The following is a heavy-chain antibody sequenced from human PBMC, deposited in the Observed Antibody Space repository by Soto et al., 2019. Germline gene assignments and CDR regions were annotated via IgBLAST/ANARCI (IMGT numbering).Heavy chain of an antibody. J-gene: IGHJ5*01. Sequence: VQLLQSGGGLVQPGGSLRLSCAASGFSFSSYAMNWVRQAPGKGLEWVSAINGSGDSTYYADSVKGRFTISRDNSKNTLSLQMSSLRAGDTAVYYCAKDSSWRRLDSWGQGTLVTVSS. V-gene: IGHV3-23*01. CDR3: AKDSSWRRLDS. CDR2: INGSGDST. CDR1: GFSFSSYA.